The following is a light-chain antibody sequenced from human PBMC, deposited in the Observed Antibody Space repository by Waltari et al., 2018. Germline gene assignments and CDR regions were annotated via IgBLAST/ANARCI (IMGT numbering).Light chain of an antibody. CDR1: SNDVGGYYV. Sequence: QSALTQPASVSGSPGQSVTIFCARTSNDVGGYYVVLWYQEHPGQAPRVIIYDVSDRPSGVSDRFSGSKSGNTASLTISGLQAEDEADYYCSSQSSNDVVLFGGGTKLTVL. J-gene: IGLJ2*01. V-gene: IGLV2-14*01. CDR3: SSQSSNDVVL. CDR2: DVS.